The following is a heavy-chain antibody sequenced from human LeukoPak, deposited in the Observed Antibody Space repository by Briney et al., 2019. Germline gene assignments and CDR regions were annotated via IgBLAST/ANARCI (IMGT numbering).Heavy chain of an antibody. CDR3: ARLYGGNSDWYFDL. J-gene: IGHJ2*01. CDR2: IYYSGST. D-gene: IGHD4-23*01. V-gene: IGHV4-39*01. CDR1: GGSISSSSYY. Sequence: SETLSLTCTVSGGSISSSSYYWGWIRQPPGKGLEWIGSIYYSGSTYYNPSIKSRVTISVDTSKNQFSLKLSSVTAADTAVYYCARLYGGNSDWYFDLWGRGTLVTVSS.